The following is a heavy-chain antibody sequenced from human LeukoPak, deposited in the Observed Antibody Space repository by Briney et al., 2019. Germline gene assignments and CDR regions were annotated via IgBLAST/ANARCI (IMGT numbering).Heavy chain of an antibody. CDR2: IYSGGST. CDR1: GFTVSSNY. V-gene: IGHV3-66*01. J-gene: IGHJ3*02. Sequence: PGGSLRLSCAASGFTVSSNYMSWVRQAPGKGLGWVSVIYSGGSTYYADSVKGRFTISRDNSKNTLYLQMNSLRAEDTAVYYCAREWLQFAFDIWGQGTMVTVSS. CDR3: AREWLQFAFDI. D-gene: IGHD5-12*01.